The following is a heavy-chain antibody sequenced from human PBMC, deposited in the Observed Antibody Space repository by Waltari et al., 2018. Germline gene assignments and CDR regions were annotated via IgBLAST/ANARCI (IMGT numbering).Heavy chain of an antibody. CDR2: VHGCGKT. J-gene: IGHJ4*02. V-gene: IGHV4-4*02. CDR1: GDSVTNSYW. Sequence: QLHLQESGPGLVKPSGNLSLLFAVSGDSVTNSYWWSWVRQPPGMGPEWIGQVHGCGKTNYNPSSASRVTMSLDTSTNHVALKMTSATAADTALYYCARDRGRGLYLDTWGQGTLVTVSP. CDR3: ARDRGRGLYLDT. D-gene: IGHD2-15*01.